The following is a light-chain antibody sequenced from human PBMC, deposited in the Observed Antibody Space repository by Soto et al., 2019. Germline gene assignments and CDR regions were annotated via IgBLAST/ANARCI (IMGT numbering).Light chain of an antibody. V-gene: IGKV3-15*01. CDR1: QSVSSK. J-gene: IGKJ1*01. CDR2: DAS. CDR3: QQFNNWPRT. Sequence: EIAMTQSPATLSVSPGERATLSCRASQSVSSKLAWYQQKPGQAPRLLIYDASTRATGIPARFSGSGSGTEFTLTISSLQSEDFAVYYCQQFNNWPRTFGQWTKVEIK.